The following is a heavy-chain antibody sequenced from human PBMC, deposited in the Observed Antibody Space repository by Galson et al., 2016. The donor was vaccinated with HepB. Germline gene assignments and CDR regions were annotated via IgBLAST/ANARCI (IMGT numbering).Heavy chain of an antibody. D-gene: IGHD1-1*01. J-gene: IGHJ6*02. Sequence: SLRLSCAASGFTFSTYGMNWVRQAPGRGLEWVSHINNIGSHIYYADSLKGRLTISRDNAKNSLHLQMSSLRAEDTAIYYCARDDDMWARRSAMDVWGQGTTVTVSS. CDR1: GFTFSTYG. CDR2: INNIGSHI. V-gene: IGHV3-21*01. CDR3: ARDDDMWARRSAMDV.